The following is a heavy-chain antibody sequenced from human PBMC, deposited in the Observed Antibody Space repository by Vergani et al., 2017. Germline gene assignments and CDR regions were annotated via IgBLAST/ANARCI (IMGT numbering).Heavy chain of an antibody. CDR2: VLFDGSNE. D-gene: IGHD2-15*01. J-gene: IGHJ4*02. CDR3: ARDLAYCHEGSCAL. V-gene: IGHV3-30*02. Sequence: QVQLVQSGGGVVQPGGSLRLSCVASGFTFNRYGMQWVRQAPGKGLEWVAYVLFDGSNEYYADSVKGRSIVSRDNSNDALYLQMNSLRTDDTAVYYCARDLAYCHEGSCALWGQGSVVTGSS. CDR1: GFTFNRYG.